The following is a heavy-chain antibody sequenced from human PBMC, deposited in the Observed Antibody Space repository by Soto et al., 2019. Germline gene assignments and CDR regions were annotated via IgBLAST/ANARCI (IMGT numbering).Heavy chain of an antibody. CDR3: ARGSVAGDAFDI. J-gene: IGHJ3*02. CDR1: GGSISSYD. D-gene: IGHD6-19*01. V-gene: IGHV4-59*01. CDR2: IYYSGST. Sequence: SETLSLTCTVSGGSISSYDWSWIRQPPGKGLEWIGYIYYSGSTNYNPSLKSRVTISVDTSKNQFSLKLSSVTAADTAVYYCARGSVAGDAFDIWGQGTMVTVSS.